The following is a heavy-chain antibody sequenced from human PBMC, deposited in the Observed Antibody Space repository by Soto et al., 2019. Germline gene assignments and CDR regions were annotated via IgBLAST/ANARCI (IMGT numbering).Heavy chain of an antibody. Sequence: QVQLVQSGAEVKTPGSSVKVSCKASGGTLSDYAISWVRQAPGQGLEWMGGIMPTVDSANYAQNFQGRLTISADESTRTANRELSSLRSDDTAVYYCAVAAVREIMAQESSGMAVWGKGTTVIVSS. CDR2: IMPTVDSA. CDR3: AVAAVREIMAQESSGMAV. V-gene: IGHV1-69*01. CDR1: GGTLSDYA. J-gene: IGHJ6*03. D-gene: IGHD5-12*01.